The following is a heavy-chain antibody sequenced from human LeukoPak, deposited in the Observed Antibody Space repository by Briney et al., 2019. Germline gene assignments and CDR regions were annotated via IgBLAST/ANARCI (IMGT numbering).Heavy chain of an antibody. D-gene: IGHD3-22*01. J-gene: IGHJ4*02. CDR1: GFTFSSYA. CDR3: AKDYSDSSGYLDY. V-gene: IGHV3-23*01. Sequence: GGSLRLSCAASGFTFSSYAMSWVRQAPGKGLEWVSAISGSGGSTYYADSVKGRFTLSRDNSKNTLYLQLNSLRAEDTAVYYCAKDYSDSSGYLDYWGQGTLVTVSS. CDR2: ISGSGGST.